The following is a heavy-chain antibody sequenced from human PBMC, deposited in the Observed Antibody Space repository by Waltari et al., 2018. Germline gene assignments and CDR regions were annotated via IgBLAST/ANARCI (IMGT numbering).Heavy chain of an antibody. J-gene: IGHJ4*02. D-gene: IGHD3-16*02. CDR3: ARDAAFGGVIVIPGY. Sequence: QVQLQESGPGLVKPSETLSLTCTVSGGSISSYYWSWIRQPPGKGLEWIGYIYYSGSTNYNPSLKSRVTISVDTSKNQFSLKLSSVTAADTAVYYCARDAAFGGVIVIPGYWGQGTLVTVSS. V-gene: IGHV4-59*01. CDR1: GGSISSYY. CDR2: IYYSGST.